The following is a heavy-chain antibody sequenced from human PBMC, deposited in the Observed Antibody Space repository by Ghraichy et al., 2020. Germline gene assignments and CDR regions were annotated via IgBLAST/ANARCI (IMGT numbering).Heavy chain of an antibody. Sequence: GGSLRLSCAASGFTVSSNYMSWVRQAPGKGLEWVSVIYSGGSTYYADSVKGRFTISRDNSKNTLYLQMNSLRAEDTAVYYCARDNSGGYSKSYYYYGMDVWGQGTTVTVSS. CDR3: ARDNSGGYSKSYYYYGMDV. V-gene: IGHV3-53*01. J-gene: IGHJ6*02. CDR2: IYSGGST. CDR1: GFTVSSNY. D-gene: IGHD4-11*01.